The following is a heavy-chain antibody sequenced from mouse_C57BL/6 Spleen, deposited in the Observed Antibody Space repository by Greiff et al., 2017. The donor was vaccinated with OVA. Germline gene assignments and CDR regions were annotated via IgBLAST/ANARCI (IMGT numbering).Heavy chain of an antibody. CDR3: ARGYDYDRAY. Sequence: QVQLQQSGAELVKPGASVKISCKASGYAFSSYWMNWVKQRPGKGLEWIGQIYPGDGDTNYNGKFKGKATLTADKSSSTAYMQRSSLTSEDSAVYFCARGYDYDRAYWGQGTLVTVAA. CDR2: IYPGDGDT. D-gene: IGHD2-4*01. CDR1: GYAFSSYW. V-gene: IGHV1-80*01. J-gene: IGHJ3*01.